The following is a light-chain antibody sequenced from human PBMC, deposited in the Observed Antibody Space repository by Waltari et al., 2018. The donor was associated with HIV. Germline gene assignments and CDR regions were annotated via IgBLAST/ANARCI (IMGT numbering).Light chain of an antibody. CDR3: LVSYSGAHVL. CDR2: DVT. V-gene: IGLV2-11*01. Sequence: QSALTQPRSVSGSPGHSVTISCTGTSRDIGIYNYVSWYQQHPGKAPKLLISDVTRRPSGVPDRFSGSKSGNTASLTISGLQADDEADYYCLVSYSGAHVLFGGGTKLTVL. CDR1: SRDIGIYNY. J-gene: IGLJ2*01.